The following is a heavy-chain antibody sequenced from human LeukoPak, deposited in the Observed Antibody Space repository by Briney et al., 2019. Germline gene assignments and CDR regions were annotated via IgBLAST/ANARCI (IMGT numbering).Heavy chain of an antibody. J-gene: IGHJ1*01. D-gene: IGHD1-26*01. V-gene: IGHV1-18*01. Sequence: GASVKVSCKASGYTFTSYGISWVRQAPGQGLEWMGWISAYNGNTNYAQKLQGRVTMTTDTSTSTAYMELRSLRSDDTAVYYCARAPPIVGGHEYFQHWGQGTLVTVS. CDR1: GYTFTSYG. CDR3: ARAPPIVGGHEYFQH. CDR2: ISAYNGNT.